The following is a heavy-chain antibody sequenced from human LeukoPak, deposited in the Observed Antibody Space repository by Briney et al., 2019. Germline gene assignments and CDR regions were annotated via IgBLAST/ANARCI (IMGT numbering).Heavy chain of an antibody. CDR3: AIPRDGYSFDY. CDR1: GGTFSSYA. D-gene: IGHD5-24*01. V-gene: IGHV1-69*04. Sequence: GSLVKVSCKASGGTFSSYAISWVRQAPGQGLEWMGRIIPILGIANYAQKFQGRVTITADKSTSTAYMELSSLRSEDTAVYYCAIPRDGYSFDYWGQGTLVTVSS. CDR2: IIPILGIA. J-gene: IGHJ4*02.